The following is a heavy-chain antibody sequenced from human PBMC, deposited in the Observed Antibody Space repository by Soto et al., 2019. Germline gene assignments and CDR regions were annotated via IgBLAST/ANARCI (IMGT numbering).Heavy chain of an antibody. D-gene: IGHD3-3*01. J-gene: IGHJ4*02. CDR2: INHFGSP. CDR1: NGSFMGYY. Sequence: QVQLHQWGAGLWEPSETLSLTCGVYNGSFMGYYWTWVRQPPGKGLEWIGEINHFGSPNYNPSLKSRVAISIDTSKQQFSLSLRSLTAADTAVYYCASLNGGRFLDKGDYWGQGSLVTVSS. CDR3: ASLNGGRFLDKGDY. V-gene: IGHV4-34*01.